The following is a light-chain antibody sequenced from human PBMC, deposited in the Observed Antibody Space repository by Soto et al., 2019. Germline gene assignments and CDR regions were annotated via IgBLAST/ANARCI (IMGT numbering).Light chain of an antibody. J-gene: IGKJ1*01. CDR1: QTISRW. Sequence: DIQMTQSPSTLSGSVGARVTITCRARQTISRWLAWYQQKPGKSPKLLIYKAYTLKSGVPSRLSGCGSGTEFTLTISSLQPDDFATYYCQQYNSYSAAFGQGTKVELK. CDR3: QQYNSYSAA. V-gene: IGKV1-5*03. CDR2: KAY.